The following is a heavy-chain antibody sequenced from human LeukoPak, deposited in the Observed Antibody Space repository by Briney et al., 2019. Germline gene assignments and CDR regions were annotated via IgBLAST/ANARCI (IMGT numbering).Heavy chain of an antibody. CDR1: GGSISSGSYY. D-gene: IGHD3-16*01. CDR3: ARDTPHYSYLKGAFDT. CDR2: IYTSGST. Sequence: SETLSLTCTVSGGSISSGSYYWSWIRQPAGKGLEWIGRIYTSGSTNYNPSLKSRVTISVDTSKNQFSLNLSSVTAADTAVYYCARDTPHYSYLKGAFDTWGQGTMVTVSS. V-gene: IGHV4-61*02. J-gene: IGHJ3*02.